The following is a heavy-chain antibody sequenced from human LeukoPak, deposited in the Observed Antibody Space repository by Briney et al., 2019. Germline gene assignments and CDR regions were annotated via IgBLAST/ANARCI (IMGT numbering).Heavy chain of an antibody. CDR2: ISSNGGST. V-gene: IGHV3-64*01. D-gene: IGHD3-3*01. CDR1: GFTFSSYA. CDR3: XXXXXXXXYDFWSGSRYDAFDI. Sequence: GGSLRLSCAASGFTFSSYAMHWVRQAPGKGLEYVSAISSNGGSTYYANSVKGRFTISRDNSKNTLYLQMGSLRAEDMAVYYCXXXXXXXXYDFWSGSRYDAFDIWGQGTMVTVSS. J-gene: IGHJ3*02.